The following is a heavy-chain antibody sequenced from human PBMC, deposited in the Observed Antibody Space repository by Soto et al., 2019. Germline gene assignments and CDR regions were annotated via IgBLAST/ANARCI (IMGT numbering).Heavy chain of an antibody. J-gene: IGHJ5*01. CDR3: ASPGFWYSSSWFVY. V-gene: IGHV1-69*02. CDR1: GGTFSSYT. CDR2: IIPILGIA. D-gene: IGHD6-13*01. Sequence: GASVKVSCKASGGTFSSYTISWVRQAPGQGLEWMGRIIPILGIANYAQKFQGRVTITADESTSTAYMELSSLRSEDTAVYYCASPGFWYSSSWFVYWGQGTLVTVSS.